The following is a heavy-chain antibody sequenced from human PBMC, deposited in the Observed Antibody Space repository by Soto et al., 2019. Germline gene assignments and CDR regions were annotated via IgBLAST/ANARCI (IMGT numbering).Heavy chain of an antibody. CDR2: IYYSGST. CDR3: ARTGWGFTYYYGSGRSDY. V-gene: IGHV4-39*07. Sequence: SETLSLTCTVSGGSISSSSYYWGWIRQPPGKGLEWIGSIYYSGSTYYNPSLKSRVTISVATSKNQFSLKLSSVTAADTAVYYCARTGWGFTYYYGSGRSDYWGQGTLVTVSS. J-gene: IGHJ4*02. D-gene: IGHD3-10*01. CDR1: GGSISSSSYY.